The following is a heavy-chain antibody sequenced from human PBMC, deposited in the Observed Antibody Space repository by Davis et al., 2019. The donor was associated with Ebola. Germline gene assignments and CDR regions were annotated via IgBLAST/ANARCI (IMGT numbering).Heavy chain of an antibody. V-gene: IGHV3-30-3*01. CDR2: ISYDGSNK. D-gene: IGHD2-15*01. Sequence: PGGSLRLSCAASGFTFSSYAMHWVRQAPGKGLEWVAVISYDGSNKYYADSVKGRFTISRDNSKNTLYLQMNSLRAEDTAVYYCARGGFVVVVAATDWYFDLWGRGTLVTVSS. J-gene: IGHJ2*01. CDR1: GFTFSSYA. CDR3: ARGGFVVVVAATDWYFDL.